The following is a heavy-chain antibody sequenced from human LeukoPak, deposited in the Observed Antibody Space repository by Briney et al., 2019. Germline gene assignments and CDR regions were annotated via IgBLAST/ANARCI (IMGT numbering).Heavy chain of an antibody. J-gene: IGHJ6*02. CDR2: ISYDGSNK. CDR3: AREELRFLEWLQYYYYGMDV. V-gene: IGHV3-30*04. Sequence: GRSLRLSCAASGFTFSSYAMHWVRQAPGKGLEWVAVISYDGSNKYYADSVKGRFTISRDNSKNTLYLQMNSLRAEDTAVYYCAREELRFLEWLQYYYYGMDVWGQGTTVTVSS. D-gene: IGHD3-3*01. CDR1: GFTFSSYA.